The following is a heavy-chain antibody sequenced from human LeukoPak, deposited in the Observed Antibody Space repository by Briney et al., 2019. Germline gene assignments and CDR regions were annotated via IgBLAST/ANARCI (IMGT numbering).Heavy chain of an antibody. CDR3: ARCRDGYNYARYFDY. Sequence: PGGSLRLSCAASGFTFSTYWMHWVRQAPGKGLVWVSRINSDGSSTSYADSVKGRFTISRDNAKNTVYLQMNSLRAEDTAVYYCARCRDGYNYARYFDYWAREPWSPSPQ. V-gene: IGHV3-74*01. CDR1: GFTFSTYW. D-gene: IGHD5-24*01. J-gene: IGHJ4*02. CDR2: INSDGSST.